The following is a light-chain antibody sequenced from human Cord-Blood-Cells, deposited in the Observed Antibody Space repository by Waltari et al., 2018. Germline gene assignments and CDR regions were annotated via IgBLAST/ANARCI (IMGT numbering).Light chain of an antibody. CDR3: QQSYSTPWT. CDR2: AAS. V-gene: IGKV1-39*01. J-gene: IGKJ1*01. CDR1: QSISSY. Sequence: DIQMTQSPSSLSASVGDRVTTTFRGSQSISSYLNWYQQKPGKAPKLLIYAASSLQSGVPSRFSGSGSGTDFTLTISSLQPEDFATYYCQQSYSTPWTFGQGTKVEIK.